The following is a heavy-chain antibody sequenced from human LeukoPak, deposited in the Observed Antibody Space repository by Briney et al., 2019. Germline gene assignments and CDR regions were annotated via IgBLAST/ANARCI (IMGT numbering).Heavy chain of an antibody. J-gene: IGHJ4*02. CDR1: GGSISSSNW. CDR3: AAILTGSYFVVDY. Sequence: SETLSLTCAVSGGSISSSNWWSWVRQPPGKGLEWIGEIYHSGSTNYNPSLKSRVTISVDKSKNQFSLKLSSVTAADTAVYYCAAILTGSYFVVDYWGQGTLVTISS. CDR2: IYHSGST. V-gene: IGHV4-4*02. D-gene: IGHD3-10*01.